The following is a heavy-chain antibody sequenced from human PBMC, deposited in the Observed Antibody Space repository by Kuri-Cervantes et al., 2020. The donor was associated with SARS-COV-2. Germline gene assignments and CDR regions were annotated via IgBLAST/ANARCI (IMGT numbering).Heavy chain of an antibody. V-gene: IGHV3-72*01. CDR1: GFTFSSYS. Sequence: GGSLRLSCAASGFTFSSYSMNWVRQAPGKGLEWVGRTRNKANSYTTEYAASVKGRFTISRDDSKNSLYLQMNSLKTEDTAVYYCFSDFASVNYYYMDVWGKGTTVTVSS. D-gene: IGHD3-10*01. J-gene: IGHJ6*03. CDR3: FSDFASVNYYYMDV. CDR2: TRNKANSYTT.